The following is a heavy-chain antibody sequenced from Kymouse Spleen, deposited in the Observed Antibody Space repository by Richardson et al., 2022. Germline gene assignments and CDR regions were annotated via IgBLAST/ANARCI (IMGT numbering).Heavy chain of an antibody. CDR2: ISGSGGST. V-gene: IGHV3-23*04. D-gene: IGHD1-7*01. CDR3: ATLGITGTTYYYYGMDV. CDR1: GFTFSSYA. J-gene: IGHJ6*02. Sequence: EVQLVESGGGLVQPGGSLRLSCAASGFTFSSYAMSWVRQAPGKGLEWVSAISGSGGSTYYADSVKGRFTISRDNSKNTLYLQMNSLRAEDTAVYYCATLGITGTTYYYYGMDVWGQGTTVTVSS.